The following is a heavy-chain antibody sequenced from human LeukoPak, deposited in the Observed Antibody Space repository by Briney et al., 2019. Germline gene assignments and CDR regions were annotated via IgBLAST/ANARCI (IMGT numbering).Heavy chain of an antibody. CDR3: ARLAGYALFDY. Sequence: SETLSLTCTVSGGSISSSIYYWGWIRQPPGKGPEWIGSIYYSGSTYYNPSLKSRVTIFVDTSKNQFSLKLSSVTAADTAVYYCARLAGYALFDYWGQGTLVTVSS. CDR1: GGSISSSIYY. V-gene: IGHV4-39*01. D-gene: IGHD5-12*01. CDR2: IYYSGST. J-gene: IGHJ4*02.